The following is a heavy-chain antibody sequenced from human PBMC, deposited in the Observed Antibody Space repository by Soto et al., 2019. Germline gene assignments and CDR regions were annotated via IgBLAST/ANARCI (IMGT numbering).Heavy chain of an antibody. CDR3: ARSSSGWPAFDY. CDR2: ISYDGSNK. J-gene: IGHJ4*02. D-gene: IGHD6-19*01. CDR1: GFTFSSYA. Sequence: GGSLRLSCAASGFTFSSYAMHWVRQAPGKGLEWVAVISYDGSNKYYADSVKGRFTISRDNSKSTLYLQMNSLRAEDTAVYYCARSSSGWPAFDYWGQGTLVTVSS. V-gene: IGHV3-30-3*01.